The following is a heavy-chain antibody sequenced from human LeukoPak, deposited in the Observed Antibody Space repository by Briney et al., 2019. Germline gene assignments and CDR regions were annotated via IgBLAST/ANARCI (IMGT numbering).Heavy chain of an antibody. CDR3: ARVPPLEYSLDY. V-gene: IGHV4-59*12. CDR2: IYYSGST. D-gene: IGHD6-6*01. Sequence: PSETLSLTCTVSGGSISSYYWSWIRQPPGKGLEWIGYIYYSGSTNYNPSLKSRVTMSVDTSKNQFSLKLSSVTAADTAVYYCARVPPLEYSLDYWGQGTLVTVSS. J-gene: IGHJ4*02. CDR1: GGSISSYY.